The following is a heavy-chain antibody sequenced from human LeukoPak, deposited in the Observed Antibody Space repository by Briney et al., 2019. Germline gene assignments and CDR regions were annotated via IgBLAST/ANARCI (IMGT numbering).Heavy chain of an antibody. Sequence: GASVKVSCKASGGTFSSYAISWVRQAPGQGLEWMGGIIPIFGTANYAQKFQGRVTITADESTSTAYMELSSLRSEDTAVYYCAREEENSGSWYFDLWGRGTLVTVSS. CDR1: GGTFSSYA. CDR3: AREEENSGSWYFDL. CDR2: IIPIFGTA. D-gene: IGHD1-26*01. J-gene: IGHJ2*01. V-gene: IGHV1-69*13.